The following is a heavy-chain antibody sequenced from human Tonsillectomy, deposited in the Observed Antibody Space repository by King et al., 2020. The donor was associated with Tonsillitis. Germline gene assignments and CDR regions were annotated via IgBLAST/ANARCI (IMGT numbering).Heavy chain of an antibody. V-gene: IGHV3-23*04. J-gene: IGHJ6*02. CDR2: INDSGLIT. CDR1: GFTFSIYA. Sequence: VQLVESGGGLVQPGGSLRLSCAASGFTFSIYAMSWVRQAPGKGLEWVSGINDSGLITYYADSVKGRFTISRDNSKSTLYLQMNSLRPEDPAGYYCASVWGLVTTVPVS. CDR3: ASV.